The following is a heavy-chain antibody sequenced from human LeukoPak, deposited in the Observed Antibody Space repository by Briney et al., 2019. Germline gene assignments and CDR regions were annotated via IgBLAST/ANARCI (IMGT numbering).Heavy chain of an antibody. CDR3: ARLPGGDHFDY. D-gene: IGHD2-21*02. J-gene: IGHJ4*02. CDR2: IYYSGST. CDR1: GYSISSGYY. Sequence: PSETLSLTCTVSGYSISSGYYWSWIRQPPGKGLEWIGYIYYSGSTNYNPSLKSRVTISVDTSKNQFSLKLSSVTAADTAVYYCARLPGGDHFDYWGQGTLVTVSS. V-gene: IGHV4-61*01.